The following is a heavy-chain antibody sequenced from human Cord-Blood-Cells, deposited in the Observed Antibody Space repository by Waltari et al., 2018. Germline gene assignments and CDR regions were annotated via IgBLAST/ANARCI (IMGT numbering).Heavy chain of an antibody. J-gene: IGHJ3*02. D-gene: IGHD4-17*01. CDR3: ARTLTVTDAFDI. CDR2: IYSGGST. V-gene: IGHV3-53*04. Sequence: EVQLVESGGGFVQPGGSLRLSCAASGFTFRSNSMSWVRQAPVKGLEWVSVIYSGGSTYYADSVKGRFTISRHNSKNTLYLQMNSLRAEDTAVYYCARTLTVTDAFDIWGQGTMVTVSS. CDR1: GFTFRSNS.